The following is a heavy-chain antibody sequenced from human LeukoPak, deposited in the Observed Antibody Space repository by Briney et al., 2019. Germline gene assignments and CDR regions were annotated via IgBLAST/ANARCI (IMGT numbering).Heavy chain of an antibody. J-gene: IGHJ4*02. V-gene: IGHV3-7*01. Sequence: GGSLRLSCAASGFTFSDYWMTWVRQAPGKGLEWVANIRQDGSEKYHVDSVKGRFTISRDNAKNSVYLQMNGLRAEDTAVYYCARISCSRSSCYGVYDYWGQGSLVTVSS. D-gene: IGHD2-15*01. CDR1: GFTFSDYW. CDR3: ARISCSRSSCYGVYDY. CDR2: IRQDGSEK.